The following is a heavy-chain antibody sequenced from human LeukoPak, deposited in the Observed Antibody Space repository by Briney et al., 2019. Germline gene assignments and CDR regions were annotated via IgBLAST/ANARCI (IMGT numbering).Heavy chain of an antibody. CDR2: IKGTGLTT. J-gene: IGHJ6*03. Sequence: PGGSLRLSCAASGFIFSDYYMTWIRQAPGKGLEWVSTIKGTGLTTYYADSVKGRFTISRDNAKNSLFLQMTSLRADDTAIYYCARAGELGYMDVWGKGTAVTVSS. CDR3: ARAGELGYMDV. V-gene: IGHV3-11*04. D-gene: IGHD3-16*01. CDR1: GFIFSDYY.